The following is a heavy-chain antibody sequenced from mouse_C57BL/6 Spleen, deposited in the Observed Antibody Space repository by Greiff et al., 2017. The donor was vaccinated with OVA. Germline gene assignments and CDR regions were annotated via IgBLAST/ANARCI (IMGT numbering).Heavy chain of an antibody. CDR1: GYSFTDYN. D-gene: IGHD1-1*01. CDR2: INPNYGTT. V-gene: IGHV1-39*01. Sequence: EVQLQESGPELVKPGASVKISCKASGYSFTDYNMNWVKQSNGKSLEWIGVINPNYGTTSYNQKFKGKATLTVDQSSSTAYMQLNSLTSEDSAVYYCAREDYGSSRDYFDYWGQGTTLTVSS. CDR3: AREDYGSSRDYFDY. J-gene: IGHJ2*01.